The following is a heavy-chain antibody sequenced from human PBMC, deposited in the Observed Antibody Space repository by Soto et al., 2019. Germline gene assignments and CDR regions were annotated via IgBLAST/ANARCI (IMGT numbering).Heavy chain of an antibody. V-gene: IGHV1-69*01. CDR1: SRYV. D-gene: IGHD2-15*01. J-gene: IGHJ4*02. Sequence: SRYVISWRSKEKEKGLEWMGGIIPIFGTANYAQKFQGRVTITADESTSTAYMELSSLRSEDTAVYYCARDILFDYLGQGSLLTVS. CDR2: IIPIFGTA. CDR3: ARDILFDY.